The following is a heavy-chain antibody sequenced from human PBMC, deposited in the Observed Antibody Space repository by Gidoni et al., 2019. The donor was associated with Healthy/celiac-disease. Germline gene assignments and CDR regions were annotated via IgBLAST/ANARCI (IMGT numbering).Heavy chain of an antibody. D-gene: IGHD3-22*01. Sequence: QVQLVQSGAEVKKPGASVKVSCKASGYTFPSYYMHWVRQAPGQGLEWMGIINPSGGSTSYAQKFQGRVTMTRDTSTSTVYMELSSLRSEDTAVYYWAIIADYDSRGRLSVDVWGQGTTVTVSS. V-gene: IGHV1-46*03. J-gene: IGHJ6*02. CDR3: AIIADYDSRGRLSVDV. CDR1: GYTFPSYY. CDR2: INPSGGST.